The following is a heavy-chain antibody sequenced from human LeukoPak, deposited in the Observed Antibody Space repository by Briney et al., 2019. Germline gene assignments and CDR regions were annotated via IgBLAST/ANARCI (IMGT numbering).Heavy chain of an antibody. CDR3: ARDIVNGPFVTSLES. D-gene: IGHD2-8*01. J-gene: IGHJ4*02. V-gene: IGHV3-48*03. CDR1: GFSLTTYP. CDR2: ISSDGNTE. Sequence: GGPLRLSCAASGFSLTTYPMNWIRQVPGKGLEWVSHISSDGNTEYYADSVRVRFTMSRDNAKNSLDLHMNSLRTEDTAVYYCARDIVNGPFVTSLESWGQGALVTVSS.